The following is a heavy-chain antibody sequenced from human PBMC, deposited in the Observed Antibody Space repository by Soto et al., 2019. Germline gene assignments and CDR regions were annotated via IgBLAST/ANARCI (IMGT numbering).Heavy chain of an antibody. CDR3: ARFYDFWSGHNWFAP. Sequence: NPSETLSLTCTVSGGSISTYYWSWVRQPPGKGLEWIGYVYYSGSTIYNPSLKSRGTISVDTSKNQFSLKLSSVTAADTAVYYCARFYDFWSGHNWFAPWGQGTLVTVSS. V-gene: IGHV4-59*01. D-gene: IGHD3-3*01. CDR1: GGSISTYY. CDR2: VYYSGST. J-gene: IGHJ5*02.